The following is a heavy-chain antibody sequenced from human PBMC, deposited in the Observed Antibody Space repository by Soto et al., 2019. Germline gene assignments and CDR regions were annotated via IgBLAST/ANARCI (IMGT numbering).Heavy chain of an antibody. V-gene: IGHV3-23*01. Sequence: EVQVLESGGGLVQPGGSLRLSCAATGFTFSDFAMSWVRQAPGKGLEWVSRIYGGGNGPHYADSVKGRVTISRDNSKNTLYLQMNSLRPEDTAVYYCAKMEGMDPWAYSFDYWGQGNLVTVSS. D-gene: IGHD2-2*03. CDR3: AKMEGMDPWAYSFDY. CDR1: GFTFSDFA. CDR2: IYGGGNGP. J-gene: IGHJ4*02.